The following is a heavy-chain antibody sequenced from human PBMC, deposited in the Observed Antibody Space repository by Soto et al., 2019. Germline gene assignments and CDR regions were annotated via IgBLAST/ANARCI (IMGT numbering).Heavy chain of an antibody. CDR3: ARDGLRGDFWSGSFDY. CDR2: IWYDGSNK. D-gene: IGHD3-3*01. CDR1: GFTFSSYG. J-gene: IGHJ4*02. Sequence: GGSLRLSCAASGFTFSSYGMHWVRQAPGKGLEWVAVIWYDGSNKYYADSVKGRFTISRDNSKNTLYLQMNSLRAEDTAVYYCARDGLRGDFWSGSFDYWGQGTLVTVSS. V-gene: IGHV3-33*01.